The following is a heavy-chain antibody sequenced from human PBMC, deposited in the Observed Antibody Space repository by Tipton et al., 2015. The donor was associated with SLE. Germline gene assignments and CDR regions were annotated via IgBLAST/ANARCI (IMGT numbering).Heavy chain of an antibody. V-gene: IGHV3-74*01. J-gene: IGHJ5*01. CDR1: SLTFSSYW. CDR3: AREAMTYDS. D-gene: IGHD2-21*02. CDR2: IDPDGSRT. Sequence: SLRLSCTASSLTFSSYWMHWVRQVPGEGLVWVSEIDPDGSRTNYADYVKGRFTISRDNTKNTLYLHMNSLRAEDTAVYYCAREAMTYDSWGQGTLVTVSS.